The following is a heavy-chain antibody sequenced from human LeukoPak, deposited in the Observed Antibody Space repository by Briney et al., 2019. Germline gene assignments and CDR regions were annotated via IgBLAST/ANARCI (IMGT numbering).Heavy chain of an antibody. J-gene: IGHJ4*02. CDR1: GFTFSNAW. CDR3: TTTYYDYVWGTYRYILGEDY. CDR2: IKSKNDGGTA. V-gene: IGHV3-15*01. D-gene: IGHD3-16*02. Sequence: GGSLRLSCAASGFTFSNAWMSWVRQAPGKGLEWVGRIKSKNDGGTAKYAAPVQNRFTISRDDSRNTLYLQMNGLKTEDTAVYYCTTTYYDYVWGTYRYILGEDYWGRGTLVTVSS.